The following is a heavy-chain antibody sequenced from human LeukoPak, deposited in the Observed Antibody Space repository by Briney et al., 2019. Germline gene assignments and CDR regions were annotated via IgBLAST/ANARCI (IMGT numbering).Heavy chain of an antibody. Sequence: GGSLRLSCAASGFSFNTYGMHWVRQGPGEGLEWVAVISYDGSNKWYADSVKGRFTISRDNSKNTLYLQMNSLRPVDTAVYFCARRYCTPSSCYSDYWGQGALVTVSS. D-gene: IGHD2-8*01. CDR2: ISYDGSNK. CDR1: GFSFNTYG. V-gene: IGHV3-30*03. J-gene: IGHJ4*02. CDR3: ARRYCTPSSCYSDY.